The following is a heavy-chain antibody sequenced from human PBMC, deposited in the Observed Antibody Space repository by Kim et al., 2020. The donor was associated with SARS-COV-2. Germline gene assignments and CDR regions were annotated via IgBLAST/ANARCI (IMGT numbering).Heavy chain of an antibody. CDR2: INPSGGST. D-gene: IGHD2-8*01. CDR1: GYTFTSYY. J-gene: IGHJ6*02. Sequence: ASVKVSCKASGYTFTSYYMHWVRQAPGQGLEWMGIINPSGGSTSYAQKFQGRVTMTRDTSTSTVYMELSSLRSEDTAVYYCARDKDIVLMVYAINYYGMDVWGQGTTVTVSS. CDR3: ARDKDIVLMVYAINYYGMDV. V-gene: IGHV1-46*01.